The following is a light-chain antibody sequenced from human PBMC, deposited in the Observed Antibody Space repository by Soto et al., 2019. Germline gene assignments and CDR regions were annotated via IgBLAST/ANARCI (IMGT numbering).Light chain of an antibody. CDR1: QSINRH. J-gene: IGKJ1*01. V-gene: IGKV1-39*01. CDR2: GAS. CDR3: QQYNSYFTWT. Sequence: DIQMTQSPSSLSSSVGDRVTITCLASQSINRHLNWYQQKPGKAPKVLIYGASSLQTGVPSRFSGSGSGTDFTLTISSLQPEDFATYYCQQYNSYFTWTFGQGTKVDIK.